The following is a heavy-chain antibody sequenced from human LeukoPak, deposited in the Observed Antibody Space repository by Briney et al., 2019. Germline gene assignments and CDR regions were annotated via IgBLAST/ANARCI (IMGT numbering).Heavy chain of an antibody. CDR2: IKQDGSVN. Sequence: GGSLRLSCAASGFTFSNYWMIWVRQAPGKGLEWVGNIKQDGSVNRYADSVRGRFTISRDNAQTSLYLQMNSLRAEDTAVYYCARASNPWLQLTWGQGTLVTVSS. CDR1: GFTFSNYW. D-gene: IGHD5-24*01. CDR3: ARASNPWLQLT. V-gene: IGHV3-7*05. J-gene: IGHJ5*02.